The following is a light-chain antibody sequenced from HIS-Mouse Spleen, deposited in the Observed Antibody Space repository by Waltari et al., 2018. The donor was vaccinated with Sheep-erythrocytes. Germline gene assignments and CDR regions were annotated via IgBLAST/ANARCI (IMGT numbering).Light chain of an antibody. V-gene: IGLV1-40*01. J-gene: IGLJ2*01. Sequence: QSVLTQPPSVSGAPGQRVTISCTGCSSNIGAGYDVPWYQQLPGTAPKLLIYGNSNRPSGVPDRFSGSKSGTSASLAITGLQAEDEADYYCQSYDSSLSGSVFGGGTKLTVL. CDR3: QSYDSSLSGSV. CDR2: GNS. CDR1: SSNIGAGYD.